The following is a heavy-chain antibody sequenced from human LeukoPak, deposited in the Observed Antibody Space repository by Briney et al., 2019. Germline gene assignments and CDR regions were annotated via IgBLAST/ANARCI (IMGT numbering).Heavy chain of an antibody. CDR2: IIPIFGTA. CDR3: ARRSYSSGWYRGLVAFDI. V-gene: IGHV1-69*13. D-gene: IGHD6-19*01. CDR1: GGTFSSYA. J-gene: IGHJ3*02. Sequence: GVSVKVSCKASGGTFSSYAISWVRQAPGQGLEWMGGIIPIFGTANYAQKFQGRVTITADESTSTAYMELSSLRSEDTAVYYCARRSYSSGWYRGLVAFDIWGQGTVVTVSS.